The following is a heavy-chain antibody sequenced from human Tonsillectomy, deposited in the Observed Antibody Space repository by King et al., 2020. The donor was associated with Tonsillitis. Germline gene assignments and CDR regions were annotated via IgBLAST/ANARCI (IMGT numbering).Heavy chain of an antibody. CDR2: ISYDGSNK. J-gene: IGHJ3*02. Sequence: VQLVESGGGVVQPGRSLRLSCAASGFTFSSYAMHWVRQAPGKGLEWVAVISYDGSNKYYADSVKGRFTIPRDNSKNTLYLQMNSLRAEDTAVYYCASDIVVVTADDAFDIWGQGTMVTVSS. V-gene: IGHV3-30-3*01. D-gene: IGHD2-21*02. CDR3: ASDIVVVTADDAFDI. CDR1: GFTFSSYA.